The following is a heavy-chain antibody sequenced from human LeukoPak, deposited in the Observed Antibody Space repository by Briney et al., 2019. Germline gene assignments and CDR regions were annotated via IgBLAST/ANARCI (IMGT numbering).Heavy chain of an antibody. CDR1: GFIFSSYG. D-gene: IGHD2-2*03. J-gene: IGHJ5*02. Sequence: GGSLRLSCAASGFIFSSYGMSWVRQAPGKGLEWVSDISGSGDRTDYADSVKGRLTISRDNSKDTVYLEMNSVRAEDTAIYYCAKRGYCSGITCYLNYFDPWGQGTLVTVSS. V-gene: IGHV3-23*01. CDR2: ISGSGDRT. CDR3: AKRGYCSGITCYLNYFDP.